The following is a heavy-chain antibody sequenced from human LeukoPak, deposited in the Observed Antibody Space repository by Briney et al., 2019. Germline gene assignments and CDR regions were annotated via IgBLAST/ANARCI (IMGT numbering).Heavy chain of an antibody. J-gene: IGHJ6*04. Sequence: GGSLRLSCAASGFTFSSYSMNWVRQAPGKGLEWVSSISSSSSYIYYADSVKGRFTISRDNAKNSLYLQMNSLRAEDTAVYYCARGGYSSSWPRNYYYYGMDVWGKGTTVTVSS. CDR3: ARGGYSSSWPRNYYYYGMDV. CDR1: GFTFSSYS. D-gene: IGHD6-13*01. CDR2: ISSSSSYI. V-gene: IGHV3-21*01.